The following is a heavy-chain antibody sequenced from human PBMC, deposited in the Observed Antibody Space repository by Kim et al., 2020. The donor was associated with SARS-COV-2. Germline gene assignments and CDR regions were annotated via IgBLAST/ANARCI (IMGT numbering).Heavy chain of an antibody. V-gene: IGHV4-34*01. J-gene: IGHJ5*02. D-gene: IGHD6-13*01. Sequence: KSRVTISVDTSKNQFSLKLSSVTAADTAVYYCARWRYSSSWYGVGNWFDPWGQGTLVTVSS. CDR3: ARWRYSSSWYGVGNWFDP.